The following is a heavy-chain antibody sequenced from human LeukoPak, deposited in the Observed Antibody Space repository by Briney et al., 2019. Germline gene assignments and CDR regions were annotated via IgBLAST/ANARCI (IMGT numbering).Heavy chain of an antibody. D-gene: IGHD3-9*01. CDR1: GFTFSSFG. J-gene: IGHJ5*02. Sequence: PGGSLRLSSAASGFTFSSFGMHWVRQAPGKGLEWVAFIRYDGSNKYYADSVKGRFTISRDNSKNTLYLQMNSLRAEDTAVYYCAKGRYFDDSWFDPWGQGTLVTVSS. V-gene: IGHV3-30*02. CDR2: IRYDGSNK. CDR3: AKGRYFDDSWFDP.